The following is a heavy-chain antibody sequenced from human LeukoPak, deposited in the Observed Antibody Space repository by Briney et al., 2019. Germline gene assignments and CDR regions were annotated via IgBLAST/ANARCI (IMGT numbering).Heavy chain of an antibody. Sequence: ASVKVPCKASGGTFSSYAISWVRQAPGQGLEWMGRINPNSGGTNYAQKFQGRVTMTRDTSISTAYMELSRLRSDDTAVYYCARDVGPTAMVTANNYYYGMDVWGQGTTVTVSS. D-gene: IGHD5-18*01. J-gene: IGHJ6*02. CDR1: GGTFSSYA. CDR2: INPNSGGT. V-gene: IGHV1-2*06. CDR3: ARDVGPTAMVTANNYYYGMDV.